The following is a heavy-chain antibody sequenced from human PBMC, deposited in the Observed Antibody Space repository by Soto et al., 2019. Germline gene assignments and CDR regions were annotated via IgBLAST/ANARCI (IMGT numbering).Heavy chain of an antibody. CDR3: ARHLTYYDFWSGYYRGYYYGMDV. CDR2: IYYSGNT. D-gene: IGHD3-3*01. V-gene: IGHV4-39*01. J-gene: IGHJ6*02. Sequence: SETLSLTCTVSGGSISSSSYYWGWIRQPPGKGLEWIGSIYYSGNTYYNPSLKSRVTISVDTSKNQFSLKLSSVTAADTAVYYCARHLTYYDFWSGYYRGYYYGMDVWGQGTTVTVSS. CDR1: GGSISSSSYY.